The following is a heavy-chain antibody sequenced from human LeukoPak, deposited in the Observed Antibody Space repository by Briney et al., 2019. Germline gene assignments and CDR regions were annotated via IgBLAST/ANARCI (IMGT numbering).Heavy chain of an antibody. V-gene: IGHV3-15*01. CDR1: GFAFSNAW. CDR3: TTESSVTLDFDY. Sequence: GGSLRLSCAASGFAFSNAWMSWVRQAPGKGLEWVGRIKSKTDGGTTDYAAPVKGRFTIPRDDSKNTLYLQMNSLKTEDTAVYYCTTESSVTLDFDYWGQGTLVTVSS. CDR2: IKSKTDGGTT. J-gene: IGHJ4*02. D-gene: IGHD4-17*01.